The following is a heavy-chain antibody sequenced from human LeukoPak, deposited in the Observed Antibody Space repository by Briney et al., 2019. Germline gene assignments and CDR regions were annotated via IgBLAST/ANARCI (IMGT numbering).Heavy chain of an antibody. CDR3: ARESLGGYDILTGYYTHYYFDY. V-gene: IGHV3-74*01. Sequence: PGESLRLSCAASGFTFSSYWMHWVRQAPGKGLVWVSRIKSDGSSTSYADSVKGRFTISRDNAKNTLYLQMNSLRAEDTAVYYCARESLGGYDILTGYYTHYYFDYWGQGTLVTVSS. D-gene: IGHD3-9*01. J-gene: IGHJ4*02. CDR1: GFTFSSYW. CDR2: IKSDGSST.